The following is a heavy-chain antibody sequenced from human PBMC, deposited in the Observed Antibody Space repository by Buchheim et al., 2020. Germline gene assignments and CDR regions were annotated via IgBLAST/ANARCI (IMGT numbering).Heavy chain of an antibody. J-gene: IGHJ5*02. D-gene: IGHD3-22*01. CDR1: GGSISSGGYY. CDR3: ARGRDYYDSNWFDP. V-gene: IGHV4-31*03. Sequence: QVQLQESGPGLVKPSQTLSLTCTVSGGSISSGGYYWSWIRQHPGKGLEWIGYIYYSGSTYYKPSLKSRVTISVEKSKNQFPLKLSSVTAADTAVYYCARGRDYYDSNWFDPWGQGTL. CDR2: IYYSGST.